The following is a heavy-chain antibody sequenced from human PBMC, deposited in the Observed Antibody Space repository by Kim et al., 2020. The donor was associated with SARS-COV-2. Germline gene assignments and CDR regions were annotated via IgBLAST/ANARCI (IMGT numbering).Heavy chain of an antibody. J-gene: IGHJ5*02. CDR3: ASAPNCVCYNCFDL. V-gene: IGHV4-59*02. D-gene: IGHD2-21*01. Sequence: SETLSLICGVSGDSVNKYYWSWIRQPPGKGLEFIGYISYTGTANYNPSLKSRLTVSVDTSKIQFSLKLNSVTAADTAVYYCASAPNCVCYNCFDLWGQGT. CDR2: ISYTGTA. CDR1: GDSVNKYY.